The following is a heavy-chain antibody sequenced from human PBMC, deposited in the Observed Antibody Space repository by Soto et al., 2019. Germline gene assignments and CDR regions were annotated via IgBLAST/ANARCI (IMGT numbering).Heavy chain of an antibody. D-gene: IGHD3-10*01. Sequence: QVTLKESGPVLVNPTETLTLTCTVSGFSLSNARMSVSWIRQPPGKALEWLAHIFSNDAKSYSASLKSRLTISKDTSKSQVVLNKTNLDPVDNATYYCARIRGWGWLGPNDYWGQGTLVTVSS. V-gene: IGHV2-26*01. CDR2: IFSNDAK. J-gene: IGHJ4*02. CDR1: GFSLSNARMS. CDR3: ARIRGWGWLGPNDY.